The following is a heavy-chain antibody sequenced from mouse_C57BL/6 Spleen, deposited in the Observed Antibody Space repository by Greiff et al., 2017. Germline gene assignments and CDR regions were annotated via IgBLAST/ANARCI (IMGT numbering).Heavy chain of an antibody. D-gene: IGHD1-1*01. J-gene: IGHJ2*01. CDR1: GYTFTSYT. CDR3: ARDEGNYYGSSPFDY. CDR2: INPSSGYT. Sequence: QVQLQQSGAELARPGASVKMSCKASGYTFTSYTMHWVKQRPGQGLEWIGYINPSSGYTKYNQKFKDKATLTADKSSSTAYMQLSSLTSEDSAVYYCARDEGNYYGSSPFDYWGQGTTLTVSS. V-gene: IGHV1-4*01.